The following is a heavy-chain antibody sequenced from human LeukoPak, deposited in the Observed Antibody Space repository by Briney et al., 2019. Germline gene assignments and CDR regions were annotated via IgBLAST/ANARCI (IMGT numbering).Heavy chain of an antibody. CDR1: GFTFSSYA. V-gene: IGHV3-23*01. J-gene: IGHJ4*02. Sequence: GGSLRPSCAASGFTFSSYAMSWVRQAPGKGRGWGSGISGSGGRTYYAESVKGRFTISRDNSKHTLYLQMHSLRAEDTAVYYCASSTGSYYDNYFDYWGQGTPVTVSS. CDR3: ASSTGSYYDNYFDY. CDR2: ISGSGGRT. D-gene: IGHD3-10*01.